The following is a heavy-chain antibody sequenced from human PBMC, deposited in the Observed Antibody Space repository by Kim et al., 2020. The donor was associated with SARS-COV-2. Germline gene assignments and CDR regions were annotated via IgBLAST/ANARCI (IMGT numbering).Heavy chain of an antibody. D-gene: IGHD1-1*01. CDR1: GFTFSSYS. V-gene: IGHV3-21*01. CDR2: ISSSSDYI. Sequence: GGSLRLSCAASGFTFSSYSMNWVRQAPGKGLEWVSSISSSSDYIYYADSVKGRFTISRDNAKNSLYLQMNSLRAEDTAVYYCARDPDWNVPVYYYYGMDVWGQGTTVTVSS. J-gene: IGHJ6*02. CDR3: ARDPDWNVPVYYYYGMDV.